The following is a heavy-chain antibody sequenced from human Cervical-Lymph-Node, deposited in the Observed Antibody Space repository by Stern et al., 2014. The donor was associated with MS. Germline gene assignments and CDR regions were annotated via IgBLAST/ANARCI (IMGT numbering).Heavy chain of an antibody. V-gene: IGHV3-74*01. J-gene: IGHJ4*02. CDR1: GFTFSSYW. D-gene: IGHD6-19*01. CDR3: ASPLAVAGKYYFDY. Sequence: EVQLVESGGGLVQPGGSLRLSCAASGFTFSSYWMHWVRQAPGKGLVWVSRINSDGSSTSYADSVKGRFTISRDNAKNTLYLQMNSLRAEDTAVYYCASPLAVAGKYYFDYWGQGTLVTVSS. CDR2: INSDGSST.